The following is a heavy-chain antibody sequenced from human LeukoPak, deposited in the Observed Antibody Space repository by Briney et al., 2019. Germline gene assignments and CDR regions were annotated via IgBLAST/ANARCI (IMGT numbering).Heavy chain of an antibody. J-gene: IGHJ4*02. D-gene: IGHD6-19*01. V-gene: IGHV1-69*13. CDR3: ARVGIGSSGSFDY. CDR1: GYTLTELS. Sequence: ASVKVSCKVSGYTLTELSMHWVRQAPGQGLEWMGEIIPIFGTANYAQKFRGRVTITADESTSTAYMELSSLRSEDTAVYYCARVGIGSSGSFDYWGQGTLVTVSS. CDR2: IIPIFGTA.